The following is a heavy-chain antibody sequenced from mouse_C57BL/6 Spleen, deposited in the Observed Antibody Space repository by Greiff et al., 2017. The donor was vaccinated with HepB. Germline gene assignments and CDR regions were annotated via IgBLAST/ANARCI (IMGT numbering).Heavy chain of an antibody. CDR1: GFTFSDYY. Sequence: EVQRVESEGGLVQPGSSMKLSCTASGFTFSDYYMAWVRQVPEKGLEWVANINYDGSSTYYLDSLKSRFIISRDNAKNILYLQMSSLESEDTATYYCARGDYGSPFAYWGQGTLVTVSA. V-gene: IGHV5-16*01. J-gene: IGHJ3*01. D-gene: IGHD1-1*01. CDR2: INYDGSST. CDR3: ARGDYGSPFAY.